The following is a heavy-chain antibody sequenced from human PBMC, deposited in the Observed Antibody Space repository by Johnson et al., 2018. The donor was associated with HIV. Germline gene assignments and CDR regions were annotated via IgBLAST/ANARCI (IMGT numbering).Heavy chain of an antibody. CDR2: ISYDGSNK. J-gene: IGHJ3*02. V-gene: IGHV3-30*04. CDR3: ARGGYSSGWYRINNAFDS. Sequence: VQLVESGGGVVQPGRSLRLSCAASGFTFSSYAMHWVRQAPGKGLEWVAVISYDGSNKYYADSVKGRFTISRDNSKNTLYLQMNSLRAEDTAVYYCARGGYSSGWYRINNAFDSWGQGTMVTVSS. D-gene: IGHD6-19*01. CDR1: GFTFSSYA.